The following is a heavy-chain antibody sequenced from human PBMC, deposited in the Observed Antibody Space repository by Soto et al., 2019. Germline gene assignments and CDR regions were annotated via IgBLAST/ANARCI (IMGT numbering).Heavy chain of an antibody. CDR2: ISGSGGST. V-gene: IGHV3-23*01. J-gene: IGHJ5*02. Sequence: GGSLRLSCAASGFTFSRYAMSWVRQAPGKGLEWVSAISGSGGSTYYADSVKGRFTISRDNSKNTLYLQMNSLRAEDTAVYYCAKENDFWSGYHFEAFDPWGQGTLVTVSS. CDR1: GFTFSRYA. CDR3: AKENDFWSGYHFEAFDP. D-gene: IGHD3-3*01.